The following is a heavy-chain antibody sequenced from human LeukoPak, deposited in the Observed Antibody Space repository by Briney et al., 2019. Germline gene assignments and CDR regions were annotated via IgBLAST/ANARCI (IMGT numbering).Heavy chain of an antibody. D-gene: IGHD2/OR15-2a*01. J-gene: IGHJ6*04. CDR3: ARAFRLYGMDV. CDR1: GFTFSDYY. CDR2: ISSSSSYT. V-gene: IGHV3-11*06. Sequence: GGSLRLCSAASGFTFSDYYMSWIRQAPGKGLEWVSYISSSSSYTNYADSVKGRFTISRDNAKNSLYLQMNSLRAEDTAVYYCARAFRLYGMDVWGKGTTVTVSS.